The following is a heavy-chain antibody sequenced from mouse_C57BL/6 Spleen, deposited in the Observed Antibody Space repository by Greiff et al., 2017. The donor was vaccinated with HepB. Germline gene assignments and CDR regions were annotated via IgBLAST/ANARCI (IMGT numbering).Heavy chain of an antibody. CDR2: IHPENGGT. CDR1: GYTFTDYE. J-gene: IGHJ1*03. V-gene: IGHV1-15*01. CDR3: TRCAWYFDV. Sequence: VQLQQSGAELVRPGASVTLSCKASGYTFTDYEMHWVKQTPVHGLEWIGAIHPENGGTTYNQKFKGKAILTADKSSSTAYMELRSLTSEDSAVYYCTRCAWYFDVWGTGTTVTVSS.